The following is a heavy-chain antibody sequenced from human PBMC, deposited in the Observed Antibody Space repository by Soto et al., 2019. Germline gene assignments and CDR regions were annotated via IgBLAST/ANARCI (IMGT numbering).Heavy chain of an antibody. CDR3: AKDLRTTISDYGMDV. CDR2: ISYDETNE. J-gene: IGHJ6*02. V-gene: IGHV3-30*18. Sequence: PVXYLRLSCVASGFTFGSHGMHWVRQAPCKGLEWVAVISYDETNEHYVDSVKGRFTISRDNSKSILYLQMNRLRPEDTAVYKCAKDLRTTISDYGMDVWGQGTTVTVSS. CDR1: GFTFGSHG.